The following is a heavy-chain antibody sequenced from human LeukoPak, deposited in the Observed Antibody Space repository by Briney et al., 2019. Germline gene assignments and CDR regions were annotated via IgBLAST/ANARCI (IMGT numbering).Heavy chain of an antibody. Sequence: PSETLSLTCTVSGGSINDYYWSWIRQPAGKGLEWIGRIYTSGSTNYNPSLKSRVTMSVDTSKNQFSLKLSSVTAADTAVYYCARDLSTEVRYFDWLGWFDPWGQGTLVTVSS. CDR2: IYTSGST. CDR1: GGSINDYY. CDR3: ARDLSTEVRYFDWLGWFDP. J-gene: IGHJ5*02. V-gene: IGHV4-4*07. D-gene: IGHD3-9*01.